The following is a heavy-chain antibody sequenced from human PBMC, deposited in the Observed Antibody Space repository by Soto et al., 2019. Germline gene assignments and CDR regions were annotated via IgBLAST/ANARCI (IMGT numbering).Heavy chain of an antibody. J-gene: IGHJ6*03. Sequence: QVQLQESGPGLVKPSQTLSLTCAISGDSVSSNSAAWNWIRLSPSRGLEWLARTYYRSRWYNDYGVFVRSPITVNPDTSKNQFSLQLTSVTPEDTAVYYCAGTTSHQWYYMDVWGKGTTVTVSS. CDR2: TYYRSRWYN. V-gene: IGHV6-1*01. D-gene: IGHD1-7*01. CDR3: AGTTSHQWYYMDV. CDR1: GDSVSSNSAA.